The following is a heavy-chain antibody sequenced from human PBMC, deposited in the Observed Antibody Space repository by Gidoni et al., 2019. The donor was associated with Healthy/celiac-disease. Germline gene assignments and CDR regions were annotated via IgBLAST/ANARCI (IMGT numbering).Heavy chain of an antibody. D-gene: IGHD3-10*01. J-gene: IGHJ6*03. Sequence: EVQLVQSGAEVKKPGESLKISWKGSGYSFTSYWIGGGRQMPGKGLEWMGMSYPGDSDTRYSPSFQGQVTISAAKSIITAYLQWISLKASDTAMYYCARASGDYYYYYMDVWGKGTTVTVSS. CDR3: ARASGDYYYYYMDV. V-gene: IGHV5-51*01. CDR1: GYSFTSYW. CDR2: SYPGDSDT.